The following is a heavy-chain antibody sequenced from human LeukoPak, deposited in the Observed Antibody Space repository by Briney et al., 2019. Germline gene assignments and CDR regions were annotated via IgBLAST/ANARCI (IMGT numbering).Heavy chain of an antibody. CDR2: IYTSGST. V-gene: IGHV4-61*02. CDR3: ARGSYDSSGYPFDY. D-gene: IGHD3-22*01. Sequence: SHTLSLTCTVSGGSISSGSYYGSWIRQPAGKGLEWIVRIYTSGSTNYNPSLKSRVTISVDTSKNQFSLKLSSVTAADTAVYYCARGSYDSSGYPFDYWGQGTLVTVSS. CDR1: GGSISSGSYY. J-gene: IGHJ4*02.